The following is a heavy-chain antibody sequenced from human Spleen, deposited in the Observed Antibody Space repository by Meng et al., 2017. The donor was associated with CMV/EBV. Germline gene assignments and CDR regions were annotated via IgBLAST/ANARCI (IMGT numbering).Heavy chain of an antibody. J-gene: IGHJ4*01. Sequence: LSCAASGFTFNSYAMSWVRQAPGKGLEWVSVIYSGGTSTFYADSVKGRFTISRDNSKNTLFLQMNNLRVEDTAVYYCAKVMDRHYFDNWGQGTLVTVSS. D-gene: IGHD3-10*01. CDR1: GFTFNSYA. CDR3: AKVMDRHYFDN. CDR2: IYSGGTST. V-gene: IGHV3-23*03.